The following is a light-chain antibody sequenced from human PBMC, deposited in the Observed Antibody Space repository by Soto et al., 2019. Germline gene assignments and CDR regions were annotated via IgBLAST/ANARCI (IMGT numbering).Light chain of an antibody. V-gene: IGKV3-20*01. Sequence: EIVLTQSPGTLSLSPGERATLSCRASQSVSSSYLAWYQQKPGQAPRLLIYGASSRATGIPDSFSGSGSRNXFXXXXSRLEPEDFXVYYCQHYGRSPAFGGGTKVEI. J-gene: IGKJ4*01. CDR3: QHYGRSPA. CDR1: QSVSSSY. CDR2: GAS.